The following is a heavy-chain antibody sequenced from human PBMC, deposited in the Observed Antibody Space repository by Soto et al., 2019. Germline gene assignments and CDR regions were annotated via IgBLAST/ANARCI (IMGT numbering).Heavy chain of an antibody. D-gene: IGHD6-13*01. Sequence: QVQLVQSGAEVKKPGASVKVSCKASGYTFTSYDINCVRQATGQGLEWMGWMNPNSGNTGYAQKFQGRVTMTRNTSIRTAYMELSSLRSEDTAVYYCARGPGSWYYYYMDVWGKGTTVTVSS. CDR1: GYTFTSYD. CDR3: ARGPGSWYYYYMDV. J-gene: IGHJ6*03. CDR2: MNPNSGNT. V-gene: IGHV1-8*01.